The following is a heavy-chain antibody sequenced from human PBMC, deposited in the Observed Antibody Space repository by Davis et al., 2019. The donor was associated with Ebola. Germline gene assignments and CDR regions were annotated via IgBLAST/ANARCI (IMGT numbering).Heavy chain of an antibody. CDR3: ARGKGTMVRGVYPYYYYGMDV. D-gene: IGHD3-10*01. V-gene: IGHV1-69*04. Sequence: AASVKVSCKASGDTVSSFGISWVRQAPGQGLEWMGRIIPILDIANYAQKFQGRVTITADKSTSTAYMELSSLRSEDTAVYYCARGKGTMVRGVYPYYYYGMDVWGQGTTVTVSS. CDR2: IIPILDIA. CDR1: GDTVSSFG. J-gene: IGHJ6*02.